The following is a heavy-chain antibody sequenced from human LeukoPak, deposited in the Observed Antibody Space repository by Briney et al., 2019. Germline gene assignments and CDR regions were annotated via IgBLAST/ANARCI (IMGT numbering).Heavy chain of an antibody. J-gene: IGHJ4*02. D-gene: IGHD3-16*02. CDR2: INHSGST. Sequence: PSETLSLTCAVYGGSFSGYYWSWIRQPPGKGLEWIGEINHSGSTNYNPSLKSRVTISVDTSKNQFSLKLSSVTAADTAMYYCARDRVSWHYFDYWGQGTLLTVSS. CDR1: GGSFSGYY. V-gene: IGHV4-34*01. CDR3: ARDRVSWHYFDY.